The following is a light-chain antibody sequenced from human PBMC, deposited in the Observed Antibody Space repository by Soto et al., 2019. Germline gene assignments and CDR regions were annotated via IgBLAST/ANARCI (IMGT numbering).Light chain of an antibody. CDR3: QQYGSSPFT. J-gene: IGKJ4*01. V-gene: IGKV3-20*01. CDR1: QSVSSSY. Sequence: EIVLTQSPGTLSLSPGERATLSCRASQSVSSSYLAWYQQKPGQAPRLLIYGASSRATGIPDRFSGSGSGTDFTLTISGLEPEDFAVYYCQQYGSSPFTFGGGTKVDIK. CDR2: GAS.